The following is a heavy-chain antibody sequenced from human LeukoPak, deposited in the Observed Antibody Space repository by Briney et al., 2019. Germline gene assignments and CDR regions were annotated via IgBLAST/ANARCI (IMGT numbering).Heavy chain of an antibody. Sequence: SETLSLTCAVYGGSFSGYYWSWIRQPPGMGLEWIGEINHSGSTNYNPSLKSRVTISVDTSKNQFSLKLSSVTAADTAVYYCAREVPYGMDVWGQGTTVTVSS. V-gene: IGHV4-34*01. J-gene: IGHJ6*02. CDR3: AREVPYGMDV. CDR1: GGSFSGYY. CDR2: INHSGST.